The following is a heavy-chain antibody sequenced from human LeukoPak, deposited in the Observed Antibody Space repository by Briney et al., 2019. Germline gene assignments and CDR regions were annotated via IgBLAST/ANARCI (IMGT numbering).Heavy chain of an antibody. CDR3: AKETYYYGSGSYYNSVFDY. V-gene: IGHV3-23*01. CDR1: GFTFSSYA. J-gene: IGHJ4*02. Sequence: GGSLRLSCAASGFTFSSYAMSWVRQAPGKGLEWVSAISGSGGSTYYADSVKGRFTISRDNSKNTLYLQMNSLRAEGTAVYYCAKETYYYGSGSYYNSVFDYWGQGTLVTVSS. D-gene: IGHD3-10*01. CDR2: ISGSGGST.